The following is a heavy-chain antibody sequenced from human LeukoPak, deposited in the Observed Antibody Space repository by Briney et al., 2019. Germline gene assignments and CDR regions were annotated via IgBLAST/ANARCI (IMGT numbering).Heavy chain of an antibody. CDR3: VCYDNAAEYFHY. CDR2: ISGSGGST. D-gene: IGHD3-22*01. Sequence: PGGSLRLSCAASGFTFSSYAMSWVRQAPGRGLEWVSGISGSGGSTYYADSVKGRFTISRDNSKNTLYLQMNSLRAEDTALYYCVCYDNAAEYFHYWGQGTLVTVSS. V-gene: IGHV3-23*01. J-gene: IGHJ1*01. CDR1: GFTFSSYA.